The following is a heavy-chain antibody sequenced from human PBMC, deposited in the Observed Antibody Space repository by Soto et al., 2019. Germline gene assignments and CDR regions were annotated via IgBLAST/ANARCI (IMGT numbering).Heavy chain of an antibody. CDR2: IIPIFGTA. J-gene: IGHJ4*02. CDR3: ARVGVAYYYDSSGYSDY. V-gene: IGHV1-69*01. Sequence: QVQLVQSGAEVKKPGSSVKVSCKASGGTFSSYAISWVRQAPGQGLEWMGGIIPIFGTANYAQKFQGRVTITADESTSTAYMELSSLRSEDTAVYYCARVGVAYYYDSSGYSDYWGQGTLVTVSS. D-gene: IGHD3-22*01. CDR1: GGTFSSYA.